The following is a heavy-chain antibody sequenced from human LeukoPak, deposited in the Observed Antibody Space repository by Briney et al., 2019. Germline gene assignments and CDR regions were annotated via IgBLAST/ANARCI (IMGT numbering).Heavy chain of an antibody. D-gene: IGHD1-14*01. CDR3: ARIVIRGTTADGGDY. Sequence: GASVKVSCKASGYTFINYDINWVRQASGQGLEWMGWMNPNSGNTGYARKFQGRVTMTRDTSINTAYMELSSLRSDDTAVYYCARIVIRGTTADGGDYWGQGTLVTVSS. CDR1: GYTFINYD. J-gene: IGHJ4*02. CDR2: MNPNSGNT. V-gene: IGHV1-8*02.